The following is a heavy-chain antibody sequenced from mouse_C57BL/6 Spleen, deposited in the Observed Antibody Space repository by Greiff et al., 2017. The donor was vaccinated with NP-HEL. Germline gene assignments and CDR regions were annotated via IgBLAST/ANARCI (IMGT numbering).Heavy chain of an antibody. J-gene: IGHJ2*01. V-gene: IGHV1-69*01. CDR3: ARGGAAQATDY. Sequence: VQLQQPGAELVMPGASVKLSCKASGYTFTSYWMHWVKQRPGQGLEWIGELDPSDSYTNYNQKFKGKSTLTVDKSSSTAYMQLSSLTSEDSAGYYCARGGAAQATDYGGQGTTLTVSS. D-gene: IGHD3-2*02. CDR1: GYTFTSYW. CDR2: LDPSDSYT.